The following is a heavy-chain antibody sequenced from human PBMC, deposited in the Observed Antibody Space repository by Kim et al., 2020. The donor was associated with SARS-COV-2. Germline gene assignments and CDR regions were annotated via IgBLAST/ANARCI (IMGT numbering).Heavy chain of an antibody. CDR3: AGTTVVTPGAFDI. V-gene: IGHV4-59*13. D-gene: IGHD4-17*01. CDR2: IYYSGST. Sequence: SETLSLTCTVSGGSISSYYWSWIRQPPGKGLEWIGYIYYSGSTNYNPSLKSRVTISVDTSKNQFSLKLSSVTAADTAVYYCAGTTVVTPGAFDIRGQGTMVTVSS. J-gene: IGHJ3*02. CDR1: GGSISSYY.